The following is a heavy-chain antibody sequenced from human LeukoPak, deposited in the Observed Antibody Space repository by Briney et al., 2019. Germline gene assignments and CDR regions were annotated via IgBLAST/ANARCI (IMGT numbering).Heavy chain of an antibody. CDR1: GYTFTSYY. D-gene: IGHD3-22*01. CDR3: AAGYYPPTNYYYYYMDV. V-gene: IGHV1-46*01. J-gene: IGHJ6*03. CDR2: INPSGGST. Sequence: ASVTVSCKASGYTFTSYYMHWVRQAPGQGLEWMGIINPSGGSTSYAQKFQGRVTMTRDMSTSTVYMEMSSLRSEDTAVYYCAAGYYPPTNYYYYYMDVWGKGTTVTVSS.